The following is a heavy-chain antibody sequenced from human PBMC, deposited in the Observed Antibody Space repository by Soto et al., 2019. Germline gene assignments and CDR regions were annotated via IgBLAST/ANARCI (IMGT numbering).Heavy chain of an antibody. CDR2: IYWDDDK. J-gene: IGHJ4*02. CDR3: AHRRGNYADDYFDH. Sequence: QITLKESGPTLVKPTQTLTLTCTFSGFSLSTSGVGVGWIRQPPGKALEWLALIYWDDDKRYSPSLKSRLTTTKDSSKNQVVLTMTNMDPADTATYYCAHRRGNYADDYFDHWGQGTLVTVSS. D-gene: IGHD4-17*01. V-gene: IGHV2-5*02. CDR1: GFSLSTSGVG.